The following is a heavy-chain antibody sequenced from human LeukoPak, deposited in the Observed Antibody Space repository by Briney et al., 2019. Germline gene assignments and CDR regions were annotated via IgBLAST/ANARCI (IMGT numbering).Heavy chain of an antibody. CDR1: GFTFSNYW. Sequence: GGSLRLSCAASGFTFSNYWMYWVRQAPGKGLVWVSRINSDGSSTSYADSVKGRFTISRDNAKNSLYLQMNSLRAEDTAVYFCARDVFGARGVITYFDYWGQGTLVTVSS. D-gene: IGHD3-10*01. V-gene: IGHV3-74*01. J-gene: IGHJ4*02. CDR3: ARDVFGARGVITYFDY. CDR2: INSDGSST.